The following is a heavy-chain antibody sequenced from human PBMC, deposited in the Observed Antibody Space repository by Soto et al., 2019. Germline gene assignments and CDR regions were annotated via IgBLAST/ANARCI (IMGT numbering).Heavy chain of an antibody. D-gene: IGHD2-21*01. V-gene: IGHV4-59*01. CDR2: VYNSGST. Sequence: PSETLSLTCTVSGGSITSYNLNWLRQTPGKALEWIGYVYNSGSTNYNPSLKSRVTISVDTSKNQFSLKVNSVTAADTAVYYCARRAVVAVTGSLDNWLDPWGQGILVT. J-gene: IGHJ5*02. CDR3: ARRAVVAVTGSLDNWLDP. CDR1: GGSITSYN.